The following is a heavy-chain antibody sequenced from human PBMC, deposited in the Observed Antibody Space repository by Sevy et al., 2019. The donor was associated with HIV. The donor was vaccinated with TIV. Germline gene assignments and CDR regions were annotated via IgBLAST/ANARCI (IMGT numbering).Heavy chain of an antibody. CDR1: GFTFDDYA. CDR3: AKDISTYDMYYYGMDV. CDR2: ISWNSGSI. Sequence: GGSLRLSCAASGFTFDDYAMHWVRQAPGKGLEWVSGISWNSGSIGYADSVKGRFTISRDNAKNSLYLQMNSLRAEDTALYYCAKDISTYDMYYYGMDVWGQGTTVTVSS. V-gene: IGHV3-9*01. J-gene: IGHJ6*02. D-gene: IGHD3-9*01.